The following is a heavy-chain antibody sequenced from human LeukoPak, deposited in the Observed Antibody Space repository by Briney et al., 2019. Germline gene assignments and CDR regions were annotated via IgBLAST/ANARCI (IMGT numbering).Heavy chain of an antibody. CDR3: ARDLRSRGYSYGLNY. CDR1: GYTFTGYY. Sequence: ASVKVSGKASGYTFTGYYMHWVRQAPGQGLEWMGWNNPNSGGTNYAQKFQGRVTMTRDTSISTAYMELSRLRSDDTAVYYCARDLRSRGYSYGLNYWGQGTLVTVSS. J-gene: IGHJ4*02. D-gene: IGHD5-18*01. CDR2: NNPNSGGT. V-gene: IGHV1-2*02.